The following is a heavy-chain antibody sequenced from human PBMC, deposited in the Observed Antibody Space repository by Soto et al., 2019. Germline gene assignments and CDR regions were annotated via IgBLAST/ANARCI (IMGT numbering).Heavy chain of an antibody. Sequence: QVQLVQSGAEVKKPGSSVKVSCKASGGTFSSYAISWVRQAPGQGLEWMGGIIPMFGTANYAQKFQGRVTITADESTSTAYMGRSSLRSEDTAVYYWARGCGYCSSTRSECRFDPWGQGTLVTVSS. CDR3: ARGCGYCSSTRSECRFDP. D-gene: IGHD2-2*01. J-gene: IGHJ5*02. V-gene: IGHV1-69*01. CDR1: GGTFSSYA. CDR2: IIPMFGTA.